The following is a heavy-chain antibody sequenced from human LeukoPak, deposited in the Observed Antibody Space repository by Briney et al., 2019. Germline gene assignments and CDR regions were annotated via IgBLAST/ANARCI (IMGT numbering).Heavy chain of an antibody. D-gene: IGHD2-2*01. Sequence: SETLSLTCTVSGASTNNYYWSWIRQTAGKRLEWIGPINTSGSTNYNPSLKSRVTTSVDTSKNQFSLKLTSVTAADTAVYYCARQGAAAIHSGSFDIWGQGTMVTVSS. CDR3: ARQGAAAIHSGSFDI. CDR1: GASTNNYY. J-gene: IGHJ3*02. CDR2: INTSGST. V-gene: IGHV4-4*07.